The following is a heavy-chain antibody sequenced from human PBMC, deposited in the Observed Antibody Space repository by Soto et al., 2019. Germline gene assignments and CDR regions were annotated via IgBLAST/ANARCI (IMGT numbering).Heavy chain of an antibody. J-gene: IGHJ4*02. CDR2: IYYSGST. D-gene: IGHD2-21*02. V-gene: IGHV4-30-4*01. CDR1: GGSISSGDYY. CDR3: ARDLGTESGFDY. Sequence: SETLSLTCTVSGGSISSGDYYWSWIRQPPGKGLEWIGYIYYSGSTYYNPSLKSRVTISVDTSKNQFSLKLSSVTAADTAVYYCARDLGTESGFDYWGQGTMVTVYS.